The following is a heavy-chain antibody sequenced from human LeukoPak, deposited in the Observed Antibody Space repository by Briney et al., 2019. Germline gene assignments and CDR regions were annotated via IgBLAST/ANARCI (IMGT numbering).Heavy chain of an antibody. J-gene: IGHJ4*02. Sequence: KPSETLSLTCTVSGGSISSSSYYWGWIRQPPGKGLEWIGSIYYSGRTYYNPSLKSRVTISVDTSKTQFSLKLSSVTAADTAVYYCARLRDWGVGDYWGQGTLVTVSS. CDR3: ARLRDWGVGDY. D-gene: IGHD3/OR15-3a*01. V-gene: IGHV4-39*01. CDR2: IYYSGRT. CDR1: GGSISSSSYY.